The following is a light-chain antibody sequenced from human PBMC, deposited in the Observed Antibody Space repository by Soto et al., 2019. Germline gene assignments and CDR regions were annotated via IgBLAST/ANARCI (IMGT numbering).Light chain of an antibody. CDR3: QHYGASPKYT. V-gene: IGKV3-20*01. CDR1: QSVSNN. J-gene: IGKJ5*01. Sequence: EIVLTQSPVTLSVSPGERATLSCRASQSVSNNLAWYQQKPGQAPRLLIYGASRRATGIPDRFSGSGSGTDFTLTISRLEPEDFAVYYCQHYGASPKYTFGQGTRLEIK. CDR2: GAS.